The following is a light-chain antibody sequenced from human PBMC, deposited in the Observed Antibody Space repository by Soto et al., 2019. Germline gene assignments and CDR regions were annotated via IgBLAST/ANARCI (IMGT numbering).Light chain of an antibody. CDR2: AAS. CDR1: QGISSY. CDR3: QQYYSYPQT. Sequence: AIRMTQSPSSLSASTGDRVTITCRASQGISSYLAWYQQKPGKAPKLLIYAASTLQIGIPSRFSGSGSGTDFTLTISCLQSEYVATYYCQQYYSYPQTFGQGTKVEIK. J-gene: IGKJ1*01. V-gene: IGKV1-8*01.